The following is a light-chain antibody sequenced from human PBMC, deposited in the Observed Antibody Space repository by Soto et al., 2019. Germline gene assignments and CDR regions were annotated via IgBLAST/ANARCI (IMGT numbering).Light chain of an antibody. Sequence: IQLTQSPSSLSASVGDRVTVTCRASQGISSYLAWYQQKPGKAPKLLIYAASSLQTGVPSTFSGSGSGTDFTLTISSLRTEDFATYYCQQSYSTPTFGQGTKLEIK. CDR2: AAS. CDR1: QGISSY. CDR3: QQSYSTPT. V-gene: IGKV1-39*01. J-gene: IGKJ2*01.